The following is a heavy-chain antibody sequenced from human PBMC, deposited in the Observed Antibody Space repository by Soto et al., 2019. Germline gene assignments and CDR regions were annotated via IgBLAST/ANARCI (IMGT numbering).Heavy chain of an antibody. D-gene: IGHD3-10*01. CDR1: GFSFSTPGVG. CDR2: IYWDDDR. CDR3: VSGSFPNWFDP. V-gene: IGHV2-5*02. J-gene: IGHJ5*02. Sequence: QITLKESGPTLVKPTQTLTLTCTFSGFSFSTPGVGVGWIRQPPGEALEWLALIYWDDDRRYSPSLRSRLTITKDTSKYQVVLTMTNMDPVDTDTYYCVSGSFPNWFDPWGRGILVTVSS.